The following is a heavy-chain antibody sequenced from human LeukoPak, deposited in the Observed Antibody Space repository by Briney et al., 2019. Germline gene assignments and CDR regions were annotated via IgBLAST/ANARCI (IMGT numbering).Heavy chain of an antibody. CDR1: GGSISSGSYY. Sequence: SETLSLTCTVSGGSISSGSYYWSWIRQPAGKGLEWIGRIYTSGSTNYNPSLKSRVTISVDTSKNQFSLKLSSVTAADTAVYYCARGGQQLVRGARKVNWFDPWGQGTLVTISS. J-gene: IGHJ5*02. CDR3: ARGGQQLVRGARKVNWFDP. CDR2: IYTSGST. V-gene: IGHV4-61*02. D-gene: IGHD6-6*01.